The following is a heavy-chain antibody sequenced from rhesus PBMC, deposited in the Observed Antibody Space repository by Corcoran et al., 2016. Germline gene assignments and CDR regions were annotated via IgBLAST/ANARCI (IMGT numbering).Heavy chain of an antibody. J-gene: IGHJ1*01. V-gene: IGHV4-160*01. D-gene: IGHD6-13*01. CDR1: GGSISSNY. CDR3: AREEDSRWSGYFEF. Sequence: QVQLQQWGEGLVKPSETLSLTCAVYGGSISSNYWSWIRQPPGKGLEWIGRIRGRGYTDYNPSLRSRVTISTDTSKSQFSLKLSSVTAADTAVYYCAREEDSRWSGYFEFWGQGALVTVSS. CDR2: IRGRGYT.